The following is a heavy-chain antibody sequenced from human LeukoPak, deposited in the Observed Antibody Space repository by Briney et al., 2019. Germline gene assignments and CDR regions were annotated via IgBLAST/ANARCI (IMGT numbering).Heavy chain of an antibody. V-gene: IGHV3-30*02. Sequence: PGGPLRLSCAASGFTFSSYGMHWVRQAPGKGLEWVAFIRYDGSNKYYADSVKGRFTISRDNSKNTLYLQMNSLRAEDTAVYYCAKDMTTATGFVDYWGQGTLVTVSS. CDR3: AKDMTTATGFVDY. D-gene: IGHD4-17*01. J-gene: IGHJ4*02. CDR2: IRYDGSNK. CDR1: GFTFSSYG.